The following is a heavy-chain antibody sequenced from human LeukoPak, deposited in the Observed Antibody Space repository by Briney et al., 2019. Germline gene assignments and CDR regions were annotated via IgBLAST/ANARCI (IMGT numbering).Heavy chain of an antibody. CDR2: IYYSVST. Sequence: SETLSLTCTVSGGSISSSSYYWGWIRQPPGKGLEWVGSIYYSVSTYYNPSLKSRVTISVDTSKNQFSLKLSSVTAADTAVYYCARRSISSYYYGMDVWGHGTTVTVSS. CDR1: GGSISSSSYY. J-gene: IGHJ6*02. D-gene: IGHD2/OR15-2a*01. V-gene: IGHV4-39*01. CDR3: ARRSISSYYYGMDV.